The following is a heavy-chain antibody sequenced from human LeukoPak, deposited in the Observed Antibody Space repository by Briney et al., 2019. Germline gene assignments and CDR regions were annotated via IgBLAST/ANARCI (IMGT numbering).Heavy chain of an antibody. CDR1: GYTFTSYD. J-gene: IGHJ6*03. CDR2: MNPNSGNT. CDR3: AREGRYYDFWSGYYNYYYYMDV. V-gene: IGHV1-8*01. D-gene: IGHD3-3*01. Sequence: ASVKVSCKASGYTFTSYDINWVRQATGQGLEWMGWMNPNSGNTGYAQKFQGRVTMTRNTSISTAYMELSSLGSEDTAVYYCAREGRYYDFWSGYYNYYYYMDVWGKGTTVTVSS.